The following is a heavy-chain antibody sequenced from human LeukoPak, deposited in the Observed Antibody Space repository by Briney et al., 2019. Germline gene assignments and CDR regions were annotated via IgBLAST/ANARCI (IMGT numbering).Heavy chain of an antibody. CDR1: GFTFSHYA. CDR3: SRDVNRGYCSDGSCYLFDY. Sequence: GGSLRLSCAASGFTFSHYAMHWVRQAPGKGLEWVAAISYHGSNKYYADSVKGRFTISRDNSMNTLDLQMNGLSPEDAAVYYCSRDVNRGYCSDGSCYLFDYWGQGTLVTVSS. CDR2: ISYHGSNK. D-gene: IGHD2-15*01. V-gene: IGHV3-30-3*01. J-gene: IGHJ4*02.